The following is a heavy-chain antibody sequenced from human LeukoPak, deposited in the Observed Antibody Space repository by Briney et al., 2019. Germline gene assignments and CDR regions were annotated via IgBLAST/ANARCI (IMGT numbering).Heavy chain of an antibody. CDR2: IISSSTTI. Sequence: GGSLRLSCAASGFTFSSYEMNWVRQAPGKGLEWVSYIISSSTTIYYADSVKGRFTISRDNAKNSLYLQMNSLRAEDTAVYYCARGGYYFDYWGQGTLVTASS. CDR1: GFTFSSYE. J-gene: IGHJ4*02. D-gene: IGHD3-22*01. V-gene: IGHV3-48*03. CDR3: ARGGYYFDY.